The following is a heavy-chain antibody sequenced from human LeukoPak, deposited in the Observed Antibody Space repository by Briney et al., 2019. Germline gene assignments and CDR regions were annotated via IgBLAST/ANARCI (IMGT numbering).Heavy chain of an antibody. CDR3: AKDDRWLQFCC. CDR2: FGSKIDYYAT. Sequence: GGSLRLSCAASGFTFSDSAMHWVRQASGKGLEWVGRFGSKIDYYATVFPASVKGRFIISRDDSQNTAFLEMNSLRTEDTAVYYCAKDDRWLQFCCWGQGTLVTVSA. CDR1: GFTFSDSA. D-gene: IGHD5-24*01. J-gene: IGHJ4*02. V-gene: IGHV3-73*01.